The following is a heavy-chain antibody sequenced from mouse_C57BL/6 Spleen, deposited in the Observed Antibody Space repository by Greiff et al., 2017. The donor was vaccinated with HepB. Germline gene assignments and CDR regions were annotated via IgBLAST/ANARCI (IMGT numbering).Heavy chain of an antibody. Sequence: EVKLLESGPGLVKPSQSLSLTCSVTGYSITSGYYWNWIRQFPGNKLEWMGYISYDGSNNYNPSLKNRISITRDTSKNQFFLKLNSVTTEDTATYYCARVYYDYDEGNYYAMDYWGKGTSVTVSS. D-gene: IGHD2-4*01. CDR2: ISYDGSN. V-gene: IGHV3-6*01. CDR1: GYSITSGYY. J-gene: IGHJ4*01. CDR3: ARVYYDYDEGNYYAMDY.